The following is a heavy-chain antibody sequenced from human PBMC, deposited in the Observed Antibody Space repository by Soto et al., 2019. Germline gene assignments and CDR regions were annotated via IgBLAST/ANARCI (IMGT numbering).Heavy chain of an antibody. CDR3: ATSMGRGGNDY. D-gene: IGHD3-10*01. J-gene: IGHJ4*02. V-gene: IGHV3-7*05. CDR1: RFTFSDYW. CDR2: IKRDGSEK. Sequence: EVQLVESGGGLVQPGGSLRLSCAASRFTFSDYWMSWVRQAPGKGLECVANIKRDGSEKYYVDPVKGRFTISRDNAKNSLYLQMNSLRAEDTAVYYCATSMGRGGNDYWGQGTLVTVSS.